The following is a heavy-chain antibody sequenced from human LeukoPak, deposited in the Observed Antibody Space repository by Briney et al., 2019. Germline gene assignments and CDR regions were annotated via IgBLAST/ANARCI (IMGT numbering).Heavy chain of an antibody. Sequence: GGSLRLSCAASGFTFSSYGMHWVRQAPGKGLKWVAFIRYDGSNKYYADSVKGRFTISRDNSKNTLYLQMNSLRAEDTAVYYCAKDDEYCSSTSCYSPAAFDIWGQGTMVTVSS. CDR1: GFTFSSYG. V-gene: IGHV3-30*02. CDR2: IRYDGSNK. D-gene: IGHD2-2*01. CDR3: AKDDEYCSSTSCYSPAAFDI. J-gene: IGHJ3*02.